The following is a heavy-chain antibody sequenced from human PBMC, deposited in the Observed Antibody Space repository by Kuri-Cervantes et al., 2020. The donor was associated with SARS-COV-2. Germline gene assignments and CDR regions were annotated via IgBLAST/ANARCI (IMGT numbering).Heavy chain of an antibody. D-gene: IGHD2-2*02. J-gene: IGHJ6*03. V-gene: IGHV3-15*01. CDR3: TTGCSSTSCYRGVGYYYMDV. CDR2: IKSKTDGGTT. Sequence: GESLKISCAASGFTISDYYMTWVRQAPGKGLEWVGRIKSKTDGGTTDHAAPVKGRFTISRDDSKNTLYLQMNSLKTEDTAVYYCTTGCSSTSCYRGVGYYYMDVWGKGTTVTVSS. CDR1: GFTISDYY.